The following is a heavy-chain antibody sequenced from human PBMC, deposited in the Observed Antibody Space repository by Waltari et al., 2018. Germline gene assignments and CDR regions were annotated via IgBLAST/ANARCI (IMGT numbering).Heavy chain of an antibody. J-gene: IGHJ4*02. Sequence: EVQLVESGGGLVQPGGSLRLSCAASGFTFRNYGMSWVRQAPGKGLEWVSSINTNGANTHYANSVEGRFTISRDNSNNALYLQMNTLRAEDTATYYCVSQLWDTNIWGQGTLVTVSS. V-gene: IGHV3-23*04. D-gene: IGHD5-18*01. CDR2: INTNGANT. CDR1: GFTFRNYG. CDR3: VSQLWDTNI.